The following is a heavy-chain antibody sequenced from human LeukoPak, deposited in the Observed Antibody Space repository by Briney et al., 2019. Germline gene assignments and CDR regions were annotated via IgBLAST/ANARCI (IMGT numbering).Heavy chain of an antibody. D-gene: IGHD3-22*01. J-gene: IGHJ4*02. CDR2: INAGNGNT. Sequence: ASVKVSCKASGYTFTSYAMHWGRQAPGQRLEWMGWINAGNGNTKYSQKFQGRVAITRDTSASTAYMELSSLRSEDTAVYYCARDRPYYYYDSSGYYYWGQGTLVTVSS. CDR3: ARDRPYYYYDSSGYYY. CDR1: GYTFTSYA. V-gene: IGHV1-3*01.